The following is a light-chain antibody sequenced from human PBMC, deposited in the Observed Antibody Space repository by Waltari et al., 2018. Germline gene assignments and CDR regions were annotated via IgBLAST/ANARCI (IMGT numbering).Light chain of an antibody. V-gene: IGKV3-15*01. Sequence: EVVMTQSPATLSVSPGEGATVSCRASQSVRSNVAWYQQTPGQAPRLLIDGASTRAPGIPDRFSGSGSGTEFILTISSLQSEDFAVYYCQQYNNWPPWTFGQGTKVEIK. CDR1: QSVRSN. CDR2: GAS. CDR3: QQYNNWPPWT. J-gene: IGKJ1*01.